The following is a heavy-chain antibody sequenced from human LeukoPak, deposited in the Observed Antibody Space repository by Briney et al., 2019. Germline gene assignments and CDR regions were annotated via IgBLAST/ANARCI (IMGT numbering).Heavy chain of an antibody. CDR2: NDPSDSYT. D-gene: IGHD2-15*01. V-gene: IGHV5-10-1*01. J-gene: IGHJ5*02. Sequence: VESLKISCKGSGYSFTSYWISWVRQLPGKGLEWMGKNDPSDSYTKYSPSFQGHVTISADKSISTAYLQWSSLKASDTAMYYCARHKGYCSGGNCYSGWFDPWGQGTLVTVSS. CDR1: GYSFTSYW. CDR3: ARHKGYCSGGNCYSGWFDP.